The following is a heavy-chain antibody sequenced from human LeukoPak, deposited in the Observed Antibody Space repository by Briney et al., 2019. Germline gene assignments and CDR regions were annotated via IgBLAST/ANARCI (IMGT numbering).Heavy chain of an antibody. D-gene: IGHD2-2*01. CDR3: ARDFFQYQLLFRYMDV. J-gene: IGHJ6*03. Sequence: SETLSLTCTVSGGSISSSSYYWGWIRQPPGKGLEWIGSIYYSGSTYYNPSLKSRVTISVDTSKNQFSLKLSSVTAADTAVYYCARDFFQYQLLFRYMDVWGKGTTVTVSS. V-gene: IGHV4-39*07. CDR2: IYYSGST. CDR1: GGSISSSSYY.